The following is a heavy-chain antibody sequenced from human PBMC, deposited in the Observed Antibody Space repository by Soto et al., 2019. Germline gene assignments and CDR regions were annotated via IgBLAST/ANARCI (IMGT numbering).Heavy chain of an antibody. V-gene: IGHV4-34*01. Sequence: SETLSLTCAVYGGSFSGYYWSWIRQPPGKGLEWIGEINHSGSTNYNPSLKSRVTISVDTSKNQFSLKLSSVTAADTAVYYCEGANLYSYVDYWGEGTLVPASS. D-gene: IGHD1-1*01. J-gene: IGHJ4*02. CDR1: GGSFSGYY. CDR2: INHSGST. CDR3: EGANLYSYVDY.